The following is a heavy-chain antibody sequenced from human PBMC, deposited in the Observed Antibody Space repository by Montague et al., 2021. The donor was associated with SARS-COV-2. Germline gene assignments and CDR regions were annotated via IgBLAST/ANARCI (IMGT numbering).Heavy chain of an antibody. CDR2: FSNNGDT. J-gene: IGHJ4*02. V-gene: IGHV4-59*01. CDR3: ARAPPYYGFAS. CDR1: GDSISPYY. D-gene: IGHD3-3*01. Sequence: SETLSLTCTVSGDSISPYYWGWIRQPPGRGLEWIAHFSNNGDTSYNPSLKSRVTISTDTSKNQFSLMLTSVTAADTAVYFCARAPPYYGFASWGQGTLVTVSS.